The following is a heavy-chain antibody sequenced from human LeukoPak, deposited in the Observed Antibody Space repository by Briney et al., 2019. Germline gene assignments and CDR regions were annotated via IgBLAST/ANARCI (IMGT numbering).Heavy chain of an antibody. CDR2: ISSSGSTI. J-gene: IGHJ3*02. CDR3: AKDLFYYDSSGYYYSDAFDI. Sequence: GGSLRLSCAASGFTFSSYEMNWVRQAPGKGLEWVSYISSSGSTIYYADSVKGRFTISRDNAKNSLYLQMNSLRAEDTAVYYCAKDLFYYDSSGYYYSDAFDIWGQGTMVTVSS. D-gene: IGHD3-22*01. CDR1: GFTFSSYE. V-gene: IGHV3-48*03.